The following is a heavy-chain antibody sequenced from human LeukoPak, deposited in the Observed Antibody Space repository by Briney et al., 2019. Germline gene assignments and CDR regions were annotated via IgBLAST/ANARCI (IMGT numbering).Heavy chain of an antibody. CDR2: ISWNSGSI. CDR1: GFTFDDYA. J-gene: IGHJ4*02. V-gene: IGHV3-9*01. Sequence: GGSLRLSCAASGFTFDDYAMHWVRQAPGKGLEWVSGISWNSGSIGYADSVKGRFTISRDNAKNSLYLQMNSLRAEDTALYYCAKDGYWGQGTLVTVSS. CDR3: AKDGY.